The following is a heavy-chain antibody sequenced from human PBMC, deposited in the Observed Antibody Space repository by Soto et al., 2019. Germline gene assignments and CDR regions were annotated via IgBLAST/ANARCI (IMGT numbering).Heavy chain of an antibody. CDR2: IVPLFGSP. D-gene: IGHD6-19*01. V-gene: IGHV1-69*06. CDR1: GGTFSSYA. Sequence: QVQLGQSGAEVEKPGSSVKVSCRASGGTFSSYAVSWVRQAPGQGLEWMGTIVPLFGSPNYAHKFRDRVNITADKSTNTAYLELTTLTSDATAVYFCARDLGGAAVAALSGLDVWGRGDSLTAS. J-gene: IGHJ6*02. CDR3: ARDLGGAAVAALSGLDV.